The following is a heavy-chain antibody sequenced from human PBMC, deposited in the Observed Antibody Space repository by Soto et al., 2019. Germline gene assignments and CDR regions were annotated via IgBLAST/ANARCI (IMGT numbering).Heavy chain of an antibody. CDR1: GFPFSIYS. J-gene: IGHJ4*02. CDR3: ARSVEGHFDY. D-gene: IGHD6-19*01. V-gene: IGHV3-48*02. Sequence: EVQLVESGGGLVQPGGSLRLSCAASGFPFSIYSMNWVRQAPGKGLEWSSYITSDTNTIKYADSVKGRFTISRDNAKNVVYLQMNSLRDEDMAVYFCARSVEGHFDYWGQGTVVTVSS. CDR2: ITSDTNTI.